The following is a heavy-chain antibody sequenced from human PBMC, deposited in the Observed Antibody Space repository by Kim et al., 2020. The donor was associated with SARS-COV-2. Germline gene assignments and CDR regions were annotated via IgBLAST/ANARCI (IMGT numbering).Heavy chain of an antibody. CDR2: ISDSGRS. Sequence: SETLSLTCTVSGGSSGSDNYYWTWIRQPPGKGLEWIGFISDSGRSHFNSSLKSRVSISIDTSNNQFSLKLSSATAADTAVYYCARDAWLSPFDYWGQGIL. D-gene: IGHD3-9*01. V-gene: IGHV4-30-4*01. CDR1: GGSSGSDNYY. CDR3: ARDAWLSPFDY. J-gene: IGHJ4*01.